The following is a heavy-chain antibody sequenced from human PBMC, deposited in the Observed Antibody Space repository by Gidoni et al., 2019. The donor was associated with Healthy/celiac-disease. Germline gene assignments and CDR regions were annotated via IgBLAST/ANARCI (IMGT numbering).Heavy chain of an antibody. J-gene: IGHJ4*02. CDR3: AKAPYSSSPGGFL. D-gene: IGHD6-6*01. Sequence: EVQLLESGGGLVQPGGSLRLSCAASGFTFSRDAMRWVRQAPGKGLEWVSAISGGGGSTYDADSVKGRFTISRDNSKNTLYLQMNSLRAEDTAVYYCAKAPYSSSPGGFLWGQGTLVTVSS. CDR2: ISGGGGST. V-gene: IGHV3-23*01. CDR1: GFTFSRDA.